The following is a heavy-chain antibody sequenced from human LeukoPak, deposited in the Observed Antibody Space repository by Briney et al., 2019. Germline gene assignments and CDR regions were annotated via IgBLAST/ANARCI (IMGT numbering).Heavy chain of an antibody. CDR3: SSESGASSPFGY. CDR1: GGSISRTNW. Sequence: PSETLSLTCDVSGGSISRTNWWSWVRQSPGQGLVWIVEISLSRRTTYNPSLQSRGTKSLEESKNQLSLDLASVTAADTAVYYCSSESGASSPFGYWGEGNLVTVHS. CDR2: ISLSRRT. D-gene: IGHD1-26*01. V-gene: IGHV4-4*02. J-gene: IGHJ4*02.